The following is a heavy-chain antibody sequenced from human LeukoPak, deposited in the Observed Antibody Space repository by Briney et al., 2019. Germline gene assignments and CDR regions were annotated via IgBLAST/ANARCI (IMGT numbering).Heavy chain of an antibody. CDR3: ARSKMATIWYWFDP. Sequence: ASVKVSCKAPGYTFTGYYMHWVRQAPGQGLEWMGWINPNSGGTNYAQKFQGRVTMTRDTSISTAYMELSRLRSDDTAVYYCARSKMATIWYWFDPWGQGTLATVSS. D-gene: IGHD5-24*01. CDR2: INPNSGGT. J-gene: IGHJ5*02. V-gene: IGHV1-2*02. CDR1: GYTFTGYY.